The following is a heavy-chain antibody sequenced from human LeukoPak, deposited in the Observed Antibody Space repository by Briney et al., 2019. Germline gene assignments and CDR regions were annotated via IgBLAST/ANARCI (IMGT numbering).Heavy chain of an antibody. V-gene: IGHV1-2*04. CDR2: INPNSGGT. D-gene: IGHD3-10*01. Sequence: GASVKVPCKASGYTFTAYYMHWVRQAPGQGLEWMGWINPNSGGTNYAQKFQGWVTMTRDTSISTAYMELSRLRSDDTAVYYCARDYYGSGSYFDYWGQGTLVTVSS. CDR3: ARDYYGSGSYFDY. J-gene: IGHJ4*02. CDR1: GYTFTAYY.